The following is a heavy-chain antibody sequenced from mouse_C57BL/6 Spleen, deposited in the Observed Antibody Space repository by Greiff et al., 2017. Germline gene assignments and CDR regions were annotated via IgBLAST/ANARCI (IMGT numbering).Heavy chain of an antibody. J-gene: IGHJ2*01. V-gene: IGHV1-26*01. CDR1: GYTFTDYY. CDR3: ARSSSYENYFDY. Sequence: EVQLQQSGPELVKPGASVKISCKASGYTFTDYYMNWVKQSHGKSLEWIGDINPNNGGTSYNQKFKGKATLTVDKSSSTAYMELRSLTSEDSAVYYGARSSSYENYFDYWGQGTTLTVSS. D-gene: IGHD1-1*01. CDR2: INPNNGGT.